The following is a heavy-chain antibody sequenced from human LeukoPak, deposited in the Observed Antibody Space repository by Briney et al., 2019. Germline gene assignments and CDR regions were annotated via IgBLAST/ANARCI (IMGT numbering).Heavy chain of an antibody. CDR1: GFTFRSYS. V-gene: IGHV3-21*01. Sequence: KPGGSLRLSRAASGFTFRSYSMNWVRQAPGKGLEWVSSISSSSSYIYYADSVKGRFTISRDNAKNSLYLQMNSLRAEDTAVYYCARYATGGSAFDIWGQGTMVTVSS. CDR2: ISSSSSYI. D-gene: IGHD2-8*02. CDR3: ARYATGGSAFDI. J-gene: IGHJ3*02.